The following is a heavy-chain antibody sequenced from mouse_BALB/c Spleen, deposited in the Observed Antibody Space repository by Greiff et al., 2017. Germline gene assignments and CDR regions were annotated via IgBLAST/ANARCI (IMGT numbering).Heavy chain of an antibody. CDR1: GYTFTSYW. J-gene: IGHJ2*01. CDR2: IYPGSGST. Sequence: LQQPGSELVRPGASVKLSCKASGYTFTSYWMHWVKQRHGQGLEWIGNIYPGSGSTNYDEKFKSKGTLTVDTSSSTAYMHLSSLTSEDSAVYYCTRGTTVVARYYFDYWGQGTTLTVSS. D-gene: IGHD1-1*01. CDR3: TRGTTVVARYYFDY. V-gene: IGHV1S22*01.